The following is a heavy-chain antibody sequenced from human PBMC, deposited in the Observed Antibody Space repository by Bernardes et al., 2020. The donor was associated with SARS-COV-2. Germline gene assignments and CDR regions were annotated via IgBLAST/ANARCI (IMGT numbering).Heavy chain of an antibody. CDR1: GYTFTSYD. CDR3: ALVVRAAVYHYGVDV. CDR2: MNPDSGNT. V-gene: IGHV1-8*01. Sequence: ASVKVSCKASGYTFTSYDINWVRQATGQGPEWMGWMNPDSGNTGCAQKFQGRVTMTRNTSISTAYMELRSLRSKDTAVYYCALVVRAAVYHYGVDVWGQGTTVSVSS. D-gene: IGHD2-2*01. J-gene: IGHJ6*02.